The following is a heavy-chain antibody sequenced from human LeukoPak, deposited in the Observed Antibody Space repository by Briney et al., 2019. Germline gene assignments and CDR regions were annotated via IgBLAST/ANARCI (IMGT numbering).Heavy chain of an antibody. Sequence: SQTLSLTCAVSGGSISSGGYSWSWIRQPSGRGLEWIGYIYHSGSTYYNPSLKSRVTISVDRSKNQFSLKLSSVTAADTAVYYCARDTLWGQGTLVTVSS. CDR2: IYHSGST. CDR3: ARDTL. CDR1: GGSISSGGYS. J-gene: IGHJ4*02. V-gene: IGHV4-30-2*01.